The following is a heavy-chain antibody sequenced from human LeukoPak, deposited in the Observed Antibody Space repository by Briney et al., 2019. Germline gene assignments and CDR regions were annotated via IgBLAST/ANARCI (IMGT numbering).Heavy chain of an antibody. CDR2: ISGYNGNT. V-gene: IGHV1-18*01. CDR3: ATLTACSGGNCYFGRADY. CDR1: GGTFSSYG. D-gene: IGHD2-15*01. J-gene: IGHJ4*02. Sequence: ASVKVSCKASGGTFSSYGISWLRQAPGQGLEWMGWISGYNGNTNYAQKFQGRVTMTTDTSASTAYMELRSLRSDDTAVYYCATLTACSGGNCYFGRADYWGQGTLVTVSS.